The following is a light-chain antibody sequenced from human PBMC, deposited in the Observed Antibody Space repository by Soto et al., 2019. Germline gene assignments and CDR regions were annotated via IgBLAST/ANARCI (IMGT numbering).Light chain of an antibody. CDR3: CSYAGSSTLEV. V-gene: IGLV2-23*01. J-gene: IGLJ2*01. Sequence: QSALTQPASVSGSPGQSITISSTGTSSDVGSYNLVSWYQQHPGKAPKLMIYEGSKRPSGVSNRFSGSKSGNTASLTISGLQAEDEADYYCCSYAGSSTLEVFGGGTKLTVL. CDR1: SSDVGSYNL. CDR2: EGS.